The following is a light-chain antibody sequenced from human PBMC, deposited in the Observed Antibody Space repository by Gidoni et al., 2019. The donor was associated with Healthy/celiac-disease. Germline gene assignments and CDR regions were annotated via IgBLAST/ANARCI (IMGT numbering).Light chain of an antibody. J-gene: IGKJ2*02. V-gene: IGKV3-11*01. CDR3: QQRSNWPPLWT. CDR1: QSVSSY. Sequence: EIVLTPSPDTLSLSPGERATLSCRASQSVSSYLDWYQQKPGQAPRLLIYDASNRATGIPARFSGSGSGTDFTLTISSLEPEDFAVYYCQQRSNWPPLWTFGQGTKLEIK. CDR2: DAS.